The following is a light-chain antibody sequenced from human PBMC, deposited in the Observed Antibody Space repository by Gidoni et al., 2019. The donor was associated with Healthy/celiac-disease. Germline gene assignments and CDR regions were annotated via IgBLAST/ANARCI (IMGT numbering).Light chain of an antibody. Sequence: DIQMTPSPSSLSASVGDRVTITCQASQDIINYLNWYQQKPGKAPKLLIYDASNLETGVPSRCSGSGSGTDFTFTISSLQHEDIAKYYYQQNDNLPTFGEGTKVEIK. J-gene: IGKJ4*01. CDR3: QQNDNLPT. CDR1: QDIINY. CDR2: DAS. V-gene: IGKV1-33*01.